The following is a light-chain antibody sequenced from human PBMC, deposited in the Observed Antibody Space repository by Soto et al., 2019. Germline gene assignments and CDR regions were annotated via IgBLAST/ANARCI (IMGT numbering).Light chain of an antibody. J-gene: IGLJ1*01. CDR1: ISDVGGYNY. CDR3: SSYTSSTFYV. V-gene: IGLV2-14*01. Sequence: QSALTQPASVSGAPGQSITISCTGTISDVGGYNYVSWYQQHPGKAPKLMIYEVSNRPSGVSNRFSGSKSGNTASLTISGLHAEDEADYYCSSYTSSTFYVFGTGTKLTVL. CDR2: EVS.